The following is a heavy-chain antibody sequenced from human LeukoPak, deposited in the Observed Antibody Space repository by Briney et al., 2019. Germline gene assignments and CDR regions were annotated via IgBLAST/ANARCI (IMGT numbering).Heavy chain of an antibody. CDR1: GFTFRRFW. CDR2: ACSYGSSI. J-gene: IGHJ4*02. V-gene: IGHV3-74*01. Sequence: GGSLRLSCAASGFTFRRFWMHWVRQAPGKGLEGVARACSYGSSIVYADSVKGRFTISRHNAKPPLYLQMNRLRVEHTAIYYCARDSHAGFDYWGRGTLVTVSS. CDR3: ARDSHAGFDY.